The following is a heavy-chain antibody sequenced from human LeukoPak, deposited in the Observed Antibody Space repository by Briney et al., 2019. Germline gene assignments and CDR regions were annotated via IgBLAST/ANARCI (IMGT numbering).Heavy chain of an antibody. J-gene: IGHJ6*03. CDR1: GGSISSSGYY. V-gene: IGHV4-39*07. Sequence: SETLSLTCTVSGGSISSSGYYWGWIRQPPGKGLEWIGSIYSSGSTYYNPSLKSRVTISINTSKNQFSLNLKSVSAADTAVYYCTRDDFGIKTDWEDYYYMDVWGKGTTVTASS. CDR3: TRDDFGIKTDWEDYYYMDV. CDR2: IYSSGST. D-gene: IGHD3-3*01.